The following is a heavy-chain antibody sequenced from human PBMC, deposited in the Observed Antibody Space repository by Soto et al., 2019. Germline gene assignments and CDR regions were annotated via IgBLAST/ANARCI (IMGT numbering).Heavy chain of an antibody. CDR1: RFTFSSYA. CDR3: ARAAAYFYHYYYAMDV. V-gene: IGHV3-30-3*01. CDR2: ISHDGSEK. J-gene: IGHJ6*02. Sequence: QVQLVESVGGVVQPGKSLRLSCAASRFTFSSYAMDWVRQAPGKGLEWVAVISHDGSEKYYGDSVKGRFTISRDNPKNTVYLQMNSLRPEDTAVYYCARAAAYFYHYYYAMDVWAQGTAVTVSS. D-gene: IGHD6-13*01.